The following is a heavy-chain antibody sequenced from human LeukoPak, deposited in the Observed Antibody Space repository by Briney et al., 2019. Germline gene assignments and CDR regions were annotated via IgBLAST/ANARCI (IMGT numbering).Heavy chain of an antibody. J-gene: IGHJ4*02. V-gene: IGHV3-23*01. CDR1: GFTFSSYG. CDR3: AGALSDTLFDY. D-gene: IGHD2/OR15-2a*01. Sequence: GGSLRLSCAASGFTFSSYGMHWVRQAPGKGLEWVSAISGSGGSTYYADSVKGRFTISRDNSKNTLYLQMNSLRAEDTAVYYCAGALSDTLFDYWGQGTLVTVSS. CDR2: ISGSGGST.